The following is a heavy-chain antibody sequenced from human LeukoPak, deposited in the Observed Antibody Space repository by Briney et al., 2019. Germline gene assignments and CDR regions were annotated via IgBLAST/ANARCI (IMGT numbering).Heavy chain of an antibody. J-gene: IGHJ4*02. CDR3: ARDQLVGATPFDY. D-gene: IGHD1-26*01. CDR2: IYSGGST. Sequence: PGWSLRLSCAASGFTFSDYWMSWVRQAPGKGLEWVSVIYSGGSTYYADSVKGRFTISRDNSKNTLYLQMNSLRAEDTAVYYCARDQLVGATPFDYWGQGTLVTVSS. V-gene: IGHV3-53*01. CDR1: GFTFSDYW.